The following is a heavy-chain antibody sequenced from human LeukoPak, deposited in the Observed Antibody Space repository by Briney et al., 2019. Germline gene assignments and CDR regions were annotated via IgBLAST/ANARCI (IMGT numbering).Heavy chain of an antibody. CDR2: IKQDGSEK. CDR1: GFIFSHYW. CDR3: ATYSILNAREFRY. Sequence: GGSLRLSCATSGFIFSHYWMSWVRQAPGKGLEWVANIKQDGSEKYYVDSVKGRFTISRDNAKNSVYLQMNSLGADDTAVYYCATYSILNAREFRYWGQGTLVTVTS. V-gene: IGHV3-7*01. J-gene: IGHJ1*01. D-gene: IGHD4-11*01.